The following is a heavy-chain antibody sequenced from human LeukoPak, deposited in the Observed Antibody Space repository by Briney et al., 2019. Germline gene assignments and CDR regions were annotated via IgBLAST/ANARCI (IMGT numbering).Heavy chain of an antibody. J-gene: IGHJ4*02. CDR1: GFTFSSYE. V-gene: IGHV3-30*04. CDR3: ASWGEGALDN. CDR2: ISYDGSNK. Sequence: GGSLRLSCAASGFTFSSYEMNWVRQAPGKGLEWVAVISYDGSNKYYADSVEGRLTISRDNSKNTLYLQMNSLRVEDTGVYYCASWGEGALDNWGQGTLVTVSS. D-gene: IGHD1-26*01.